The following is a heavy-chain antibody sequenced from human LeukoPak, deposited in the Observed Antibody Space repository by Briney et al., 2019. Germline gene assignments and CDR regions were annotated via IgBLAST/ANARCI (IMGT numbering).Heavy chain of an antibody. CDR3: ARQLVDYDSSGYSLFDY. Sequence: SETLSLTCTVSGGSISSYYWSWIRQPAGKGLEWIGRIYTSGSTNYNPSLKSRVTISVDTSKNQFSLKLSSVTAADTAVYYCARQLVDYDSSGYSLFDYWGQGTLVTVSS. CDR2: IYTSGST. CDR1: GGSISSYY. V-gene: IGHV4-4*07. D-gene: IGHD3-22*01. J-gene: IGHJ4*02.